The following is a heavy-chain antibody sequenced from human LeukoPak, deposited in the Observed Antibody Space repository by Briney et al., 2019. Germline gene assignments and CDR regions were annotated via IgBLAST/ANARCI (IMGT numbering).Heavy chain of an antibody. D-gene: IGHD3-10*01. V-gene: IGHV1-18*01. CDR2: ISGYNGNT. CDR3: ARGSGRPNSYYYYMDV. J-gene: IGHJ6*03. Sequence: ASVKVSCKASGYTFTNYGITWVRQAPEQGLEWMGWISGYNGNTNYAQKLQGRVTMTTDTSTSTAYMELRSLRSDDTAVYYCARGSGRPNSYYYYMDVWGKGTTVTISS. CDR1: GYTFTNYG.